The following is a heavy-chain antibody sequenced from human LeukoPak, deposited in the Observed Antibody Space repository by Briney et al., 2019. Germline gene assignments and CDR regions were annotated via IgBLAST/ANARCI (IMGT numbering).Heavy chain of an antibody. D-gene: IGHD5-18*01. CDR3: ARGTGEGYSYGRYYFDY. CDR2: INPNSGGT. J-gene: IGHJ4*02. CDR1: GYTSTGYY. V-gene: IGHV1-2*02. Sequence: ASVKVSCKASGYTSTGYYMHWVRQAPAQGLEWMGWINPNSGGTNYAQKFQGRVTMTRDTSMSTAYMELSRLRSDDTAVYYCARGTGEGYSYGRYYFDYWGQGTLVTVSS.